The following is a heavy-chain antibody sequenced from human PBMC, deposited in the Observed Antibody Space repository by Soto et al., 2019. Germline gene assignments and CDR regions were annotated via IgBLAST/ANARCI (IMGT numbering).Heavy chain of an antibody. J-gene: IGHJ4*02. CDR3: ARGRGCSTGCHNFDY. CDR1: GFTFSSYW. CDR2: IKQDGSEK. V-gene: IGHV3-7*01. Sequence: EVQLVESGGGLVQPGGSLRLSCAASGFTFSSYWMSWVRQAPGKGLEWVANIKQDGSEKYYVDSVKGRFTISRDKAKNSLYLRMKSLRAEDTAVYYCARGRGCSTGCHNFDYWAREPWSPSPQ. D-gene: IGHD2-2*01.